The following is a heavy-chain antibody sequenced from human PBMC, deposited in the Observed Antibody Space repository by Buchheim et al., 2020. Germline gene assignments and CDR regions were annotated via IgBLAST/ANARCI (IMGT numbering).Heavy chain of an antibody. CDR1: GFTFSSYA. Sequence: EVQLLESGGGLVQPGGSLRLSCSASGFTFSSYAMSWVRQAPGKGLEWVSPISGGGGSTYYADSVKGRFTISRDNSKNTLYLQMNSLRAEDKAIYYCAKDTMITFGGVISGGYIDYWGQGTL. CDR3: AKDTMITFGGVISGGYIDY. J-gene: IGHJ4*02. D-gene: IGHD3-16*01. CDR2: ISGGGGST. V-gene: IGHV3-23*01.